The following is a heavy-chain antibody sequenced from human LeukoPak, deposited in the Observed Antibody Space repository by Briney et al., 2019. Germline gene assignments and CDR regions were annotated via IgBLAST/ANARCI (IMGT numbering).Heavy chain of an antibody. CDR2: ISYSGNT. D-gene: IGHD5-18*01. CDR1: GASISSTNYY. CDR3: ATRGYIYGHGWFDP. J-gene: IGHJ5*02. V-gene: IGHV4-39*01. Sequence: SETLSLTCTVSGASISSTNYYWGWIRQPPGKGLDLIGFISYSGNTYYKSSLRSRVTMSVDTSKNQFSLRLSSVTAADTAVYYCATRGYIYGHGWFDPWGQGTLVTVSS.